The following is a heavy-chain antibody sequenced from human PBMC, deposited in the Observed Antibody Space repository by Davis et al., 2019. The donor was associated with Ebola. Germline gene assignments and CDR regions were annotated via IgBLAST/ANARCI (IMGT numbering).Heavy chain of an antibody. J-gene: IGHJ4*02. D-gene: IGHD5-24*01. CDR1: GYTFTSYG. CDR2: ISAYNGNT. CDR3: ARGLARDGYTGQGY. V-gene: IGHV1-18*01. Sequence: ASVKVSCKASGYTFTSYGISWVRQAPGQGLEWMGWISAYNGNTNYAQKLQGRVTMTTDTSTSTAYMELRSLRSEDTAVYYCARGLARDGYTGQGYWGQGTLVTVSS.